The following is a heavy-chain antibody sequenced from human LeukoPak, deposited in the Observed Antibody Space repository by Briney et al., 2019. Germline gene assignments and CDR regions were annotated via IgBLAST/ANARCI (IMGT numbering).Heavy chain of an antibody. D-gene: IGHD6-13*01. V-gene: IGHV4-31*03. CDR3: ARGVAAGSFYFDY. Sequence: SQTLSLTCTVSGGSISSGGYYWSWLRQHPGKGLEWIGDIYYSGSTYYNPSLKSRVTISVDTSKNQFSLKLSSVTAADTAVYYCARGVAAGSFYFDYWGQGTLVTVSS. J-gene: IGHJ4*02. CDR2: IYYSGST. CDR1: GGSISSGGYY.